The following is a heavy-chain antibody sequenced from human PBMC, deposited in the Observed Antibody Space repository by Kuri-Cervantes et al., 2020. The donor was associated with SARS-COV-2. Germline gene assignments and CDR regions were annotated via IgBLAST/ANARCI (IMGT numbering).Heavy chain of an antibody. V-gene: IGHV5-10-1*01. CDR1: GYSFTSYW. J-gene: IGHJ4*03. CDR2: IDPSDSYT. Sequence: GGSLRLPCKGSGYSFTSYWISWVRQMPGKGLEWMGRIDPSDSYTNYSPSFQGHVTISADKSISTAYLQWSSLKASDTAMYYCASTVAFWSGYYDYWGQGTMVTVSS. CDR3: ASTVAFWSGYYDY. D-gene: IGHD3-3*01.